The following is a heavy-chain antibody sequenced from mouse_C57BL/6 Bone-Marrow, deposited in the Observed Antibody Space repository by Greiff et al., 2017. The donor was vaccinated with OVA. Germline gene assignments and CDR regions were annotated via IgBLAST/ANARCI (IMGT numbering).Heavy chain of an antibody. D-gene: IGHD1-1*01. CDR1: GFSLTSYG. V-gene: IGHV2-4*01. CDR3: AKRNYGSPYAMDY. Sequence: QVQLKESGPGLVQPSQSLSITCTVSGFSLTSYGVHWVRQPPGKGLEWLGVIWSGGSTDYHAAFISRLSISKDNSKSQVFFKMNSLQADDTAIYDCAKRNYGSPYAMDYWGQGTSVTVSS. CDR2: IWSGGST. J-gene: IGHJ4*01.